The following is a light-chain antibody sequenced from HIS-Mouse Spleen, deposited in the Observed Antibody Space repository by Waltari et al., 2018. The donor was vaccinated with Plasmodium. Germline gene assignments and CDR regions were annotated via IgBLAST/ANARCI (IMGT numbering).Light chain of an antibody. V-gene: IGLV3-21*02. CDR1: HIGSQS. CDR2: DDS. J-gene: IGLJ2*01. Sequence: SYVLTQPPSVSVAPGQTARITCGGHHIGSQSVHWYQQKPGQAPVLVVYDDSDRPSGIPERFSGSNSGNTATLTISRVEAGDEADYYCQVWDSSSDHVVFGGGTKLTVL. CDR3: QVWDSSSDHVV.